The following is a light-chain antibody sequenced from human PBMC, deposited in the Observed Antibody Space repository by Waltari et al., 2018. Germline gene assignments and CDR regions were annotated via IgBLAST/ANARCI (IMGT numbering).Light chain of an antibody. V-gene: IGKV3-11*01. CDR2: VAS. CDR1: QSVGHY. Sequence: DIVLTQSPATLSLSPGERATLSCRASQSVGHYLAWYQQKPGQAPRLLIYVASNRATGIPARFSGSGSATDFTLTISSLEPEDFAVYYCQQHNNWPLTFGGGTKVEIK. CDR3: QQHNNWPLT. J-gene: IGKJ4*01.